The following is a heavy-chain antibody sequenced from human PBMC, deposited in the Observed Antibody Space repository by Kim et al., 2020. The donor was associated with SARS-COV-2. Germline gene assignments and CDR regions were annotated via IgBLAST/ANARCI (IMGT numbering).Heavy chain of an antibody. CDR2: INRSGSA. D-gene: IGHD3-3*01. CDR1: GESFNAYY. CDR3: ARILGSWSTFYIQYYYYGMDV. V-gene: IGHV4-34*01. J-gene: IGHJ6*02. Sequence: SETLSLTCAVYGESFNAYYWTCIRPSPCPWLEWIGEINRSGSANYNASLKSRVTISVDTFKKQVSLKLTSVTAADTAVYYCARILGSWSTFYIQYYYYGMDVWGQGTTVTVSS.